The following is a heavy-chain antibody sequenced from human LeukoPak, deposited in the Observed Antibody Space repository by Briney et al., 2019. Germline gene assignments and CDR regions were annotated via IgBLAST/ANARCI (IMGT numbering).Heavy chain of an antibody. CDR2: IYTSGSA. Sequence: SETLSLTCTVSGGSISSYYWSWIRQPPGKGLEWIGCIYTSGSANYNPSLKSRVAVSVDTSKNQISLNLTSVTAADAAVYYCARGPTWGSAYFDYWGQGTLVTVSS. J-gene: IGHJ4*02. CDR3: ARGPTWGSAYFDY. D-gene: IGHD7-27*01. V-gene: IGHV4-4*07. CDR1: GGSISSYY.